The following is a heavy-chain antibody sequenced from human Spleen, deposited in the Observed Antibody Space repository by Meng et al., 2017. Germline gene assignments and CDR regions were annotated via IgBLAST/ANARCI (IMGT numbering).Heavy chain of an antibody. Sequence: GESLKISCAASGFTVSSNEMSWVRQAPGKGLEWVSSISGGSTYYADSVRGRFTISRHNSKNTVDLQMSSLRAEDTAVYYCARDSYSGSWVDWGQGTLVTVSS. D-gene: IGHD1-26*01. V-gene: IGHV3-38-3*01. J-gene: IGHJ4*02. CDR2: ISGGST. CDR3: ARDSYSGSWVD. CDR1: GFTVSSNE.